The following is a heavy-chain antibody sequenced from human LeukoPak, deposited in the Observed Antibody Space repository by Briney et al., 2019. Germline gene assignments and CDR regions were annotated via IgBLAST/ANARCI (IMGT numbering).Heavy chain of an antibody. Sequence: PGASLRLSCVASGFTFSNYGMHWVRQAPGKGLEWVAVIWYDGSNRNSADSVKGRFTISRDNSKNTLYLQMNSLRAEDTAVYYCARDTGWSVVLGAFDIWGQGTMVTVSS. D-gene: IGHD2-15*01. CDR1: GFTFSNYG. J-gene: IGHJ3*02. CDR2: IWYDGSNR. CDR3: ARDTGWSVVLGAFDI. V-gene: IGHV3-33*01.